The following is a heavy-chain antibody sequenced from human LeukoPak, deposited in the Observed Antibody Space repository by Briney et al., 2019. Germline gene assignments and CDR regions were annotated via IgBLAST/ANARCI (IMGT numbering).Heavy chain of an antibody. CDR3: ARHRYYDTSGSLRYVFDI. Sequence: SETLSLTCAVSGGSISSSSYYWGWIRQLPGKGLEWIANMYYSGSTYYNPSLKSRVTISVDTSKNQFSLKLSPVTAADTAVYYCARHRYYDTSGSLRYVFDIWGQGTMVTVSS. D-gene: IGHD3-22*01. CDR2: MYYSGST. J-gene: IGHJ3*02. V-gene: IGHV4-39*01. CDR1: GGSISSSSYY.